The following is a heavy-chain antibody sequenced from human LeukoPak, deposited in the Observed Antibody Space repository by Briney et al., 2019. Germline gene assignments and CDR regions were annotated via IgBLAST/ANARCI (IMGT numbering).Heavy chain of an antibody. CDR3: AREYGGRPYYYYGMDV. Sequence: ASVKVSCKASGYTFTGYYMHWVRQAPGQGLEWMGWINPNSGGTNYAQKFQGRVTMTRDTSISTAYMELSRLRSDDAAVYYCAREYGGRPYYYYGMDVWGQGTTVTVSS. CDR1: GYTFTGYY. J-gene: IGHJ6*02. D-gene: IGHD4-23*01. V-gene: IGHV1-2*02. CDR2: INPNSGGT.